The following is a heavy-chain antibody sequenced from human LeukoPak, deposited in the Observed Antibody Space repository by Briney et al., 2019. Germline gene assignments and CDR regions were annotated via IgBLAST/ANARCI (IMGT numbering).Heavy chain of an antibody. CDR3: ASLGATDLFRTPFDY. CDR2: IKQDGSEK. J-gene: IGHJ4*02. D-gene: IGHD1-26*01. V-gene: IGHV3-7*01. Sequence: GGSLRLSCATTGFIFNNYGMHWVRQAPGKGLEWVANIKQDGSEKYYVDSVKGRFTISRDNAKNSLYLQMNSLRAEDTAVYYCASLGATDLFRTPFDYWGQGTLVTVSS. CDR1: GFIFNNYG.